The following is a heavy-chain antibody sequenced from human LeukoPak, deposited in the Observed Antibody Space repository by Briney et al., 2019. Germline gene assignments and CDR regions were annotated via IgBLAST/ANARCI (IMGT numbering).Heavy chain of an antibody. D-gene: IGHD3-22*01. V-gene: IGHV4-39*07. CDR3: ARGPGGYYRRAGYLDY. Sequence: SETLSLTCTVSGGSISSSSYYWGWIRQPPGKGLEWIGSIYYSGSTYYNPSLKSRVTISVDTSKNQFSLKLSSVTAADTAVYYCARGPGGYYRRAGYLDYWGQGTLVTVSS. CDR2: IYYSGST. J-gene: IGHJ4*02. CDR1: GGSISSSSYY.